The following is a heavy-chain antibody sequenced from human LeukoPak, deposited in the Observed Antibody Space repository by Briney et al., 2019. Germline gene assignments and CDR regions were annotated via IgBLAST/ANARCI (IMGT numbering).Heavy chain of an antibody. J-gene: IGHJ3*02. CDR3: APQQLLVDIVVVVAATKYAFDI. D-gene: IGHD2-15*01. CDR1: GFTLSRYG. Sequence: GGSLRLSCAASGFTLSRYGMHWVGQAPGKGVEGGAVIRYDGSNKYYADSVKGRFTISRDNSKNRLYLQMNSLRAEDTAVYYCAPQQLLVDIVVVVAATKYAFDIWGQGTMVTVSS. CDR2: IRYDGSNK. V-gene: IGHV3-30*02.